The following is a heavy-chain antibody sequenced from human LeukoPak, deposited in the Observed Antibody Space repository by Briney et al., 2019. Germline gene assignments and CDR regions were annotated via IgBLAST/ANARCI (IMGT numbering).Heavy chain of an antibody. CDR1: GFTFSSYA. V-gene: IGHV3-7*03. D-gene: IGHD5-24*01. CDR3: ARAWPIFDY. CDR2: IKQDGSEK. Sequence: PGGSLRLSCAASGFTFSSYAMSWVRQAPGKGLEWVANIKQDGSEKYYEDSVKGRFTISRDSAKNSLYLQMNSLRVEDTAMYYCARAWPIFDYWGQGTLVTVSS. J-gene: IGHJ4*02.